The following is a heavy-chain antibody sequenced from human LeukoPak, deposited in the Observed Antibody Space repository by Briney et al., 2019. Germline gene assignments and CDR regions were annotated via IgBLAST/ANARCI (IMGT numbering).Heavy chain of an antibody. CDR1: GYTFTSYY. Sequence: ASVKVSCKASGYTFTSYYMHWVRQAPGQGLEWMGRINPNSGGTNYAQKFQGRVTMTRDTSISTAYMELSSLRSDDTAVYFCARAHCSSTSCPGYWGQGTLVTVSS. CDR2: INPNSGGT. CDR3: ARAHCSSTSCPGY. J-gene: IGHJ4*02. D-gene: IGHD2-2*01. V-gene: IGHV1-2*06.